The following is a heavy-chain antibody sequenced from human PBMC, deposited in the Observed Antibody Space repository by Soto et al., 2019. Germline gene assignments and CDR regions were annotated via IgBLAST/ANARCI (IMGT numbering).Heavy chain of an antibody. CDR2: ISSSSNSI. Sequence: GGSLRLSCAASGFTFSRYSMNWVRQAPGKGLEWVSYISSSSNSIYYADSVKGRFTISRDNAKNSLHLQMNSLRAEDTAVYYCARAGDYIWGSPIDYWGQGTLVTVSS. D-gene: IGHD3-16*01. CDR3: ARAGDYIWGSPIDY. V-gene: IGHV3-48*01. J-gene: IGHJ4*02. CDR1: GFTFSRYS.